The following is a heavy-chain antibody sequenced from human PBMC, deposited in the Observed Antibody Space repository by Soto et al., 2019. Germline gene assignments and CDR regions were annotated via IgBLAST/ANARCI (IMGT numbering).Heavy chain of an antibody. V-gene: IGHV5-51*01. D-gene: IGHD4-17*01. CDR2: IYPHDSDT. CDR1: GYXFHTYW. Sequence: PXEXLNISCKGSGYXFHTYWIAWVRHMPGKGLEWMGFIYPHDSDTRYSPSFRGQVTISADKYINTAYLQWTSLKASDNAIYFCARPTDYQYGMQVWGQGTTGTVS. J-gene: IGHJ6*02. CDR3: ARPTDYQYGMQV.